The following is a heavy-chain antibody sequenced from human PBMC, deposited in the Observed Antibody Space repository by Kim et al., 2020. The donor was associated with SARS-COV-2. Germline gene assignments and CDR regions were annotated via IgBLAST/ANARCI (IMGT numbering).Heavy chain of an antibody. D-gene: IGHD2-2*02. J-gene: IGHJ6*03. Sequence: SETLSLTCAVYGESFSDYYWTWIRQPPGKGLEWIGEINHSGSTNYNPSLKSRVTISVDTSKNQFSLKVTSLTAADTAVYYCARGRIGVVPGAILGLGPFWHYYYMDVWGRGAPVTVSS. CDR1: GESFSDYY. CDR2: INHSGST. CDR3: ARGRIGVVPGAILGLGPFWHYYYMDV. V-gene: IGHV4-34*01.